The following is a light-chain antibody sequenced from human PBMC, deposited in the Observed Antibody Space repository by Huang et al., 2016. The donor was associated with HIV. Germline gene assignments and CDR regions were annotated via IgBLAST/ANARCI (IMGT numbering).Light chain of an antibody. V-gene: IGKV3-20*01. J-gene: IGKJ2*01. CDR1: QTVSSRS. CDR3: QQYGRAPPT. CDR2: GAS. Sequence: EIVLTQSPGTLSLSPGERATLSCRANQTVSSRSLAWYQQRPGQAPRLLISGASSRATGIPARFSGSGSGTDFALTISGLEPEDFVVYYCQQYGRAPPTFGRGTKLDIK.